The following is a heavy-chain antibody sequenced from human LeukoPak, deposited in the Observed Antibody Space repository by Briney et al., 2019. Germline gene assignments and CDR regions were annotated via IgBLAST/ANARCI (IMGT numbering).Heavy chain of an antibody. CDR1: GFTFSSYS. D-gene: IGHD3-10*01. V-gene: IGHV3-21*01. CDR2: ISSSSSYI. Sequence: PGGSLRLSCAASGFTFSSYSMNWVRQAPGKGLEWVSSISSSSSYIYYADSVKGRFTISRDNAKNSLYLQMNSLRAEDTAVYYCARTLYGSGSYYSFGYWGQGTLVTVSS. J-gene: IGHJ4*02. CDR3: ARTLYGSGSYYSFGY.